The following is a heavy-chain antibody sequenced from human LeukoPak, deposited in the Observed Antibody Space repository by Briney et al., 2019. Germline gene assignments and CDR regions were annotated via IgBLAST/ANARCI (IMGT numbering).Heavy chain of an antibody. J-gene: IGHJ4*02. V-gene: IGHV3-30*02. Sequence: PGGSLRLSCAASGFTFSNYGIHWVRQAPGKGLEWVAFIRYDGSNKYYADSVKGRFTISRDNSKNMLYLQMNSLRVEDTAVYYCAKDLGGPSSRDPWGFDYWGQGTLVTVSS. CDR3: AKDLGGPSSRDPWGFDY. D-gene: IGHD2-15*01. CDR2: IRYDGSNK. CDR1: GFTFSNYG.